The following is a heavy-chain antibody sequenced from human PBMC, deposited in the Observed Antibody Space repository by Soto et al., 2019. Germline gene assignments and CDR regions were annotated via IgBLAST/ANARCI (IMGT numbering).Heavy chain of an antibody. Sequence: QVQLVESGGGVVQPGRSLRLSCAASGFTFSNYAMHWVRQAPGKGLEWVAVICSAGSNKYYADSVKGRFTISRDNSKNSLYLQMNSLRAEDTAVYYCAKSGLRFVDYFDYWGQGTLVTVSS. J-gene: IGHJ4*02. D-gene: IGHD5-12*01. CDR1: GFTFSNYA. CDR3: AKSGLRFVDYFDY. V-gene: IGHV3-30*18. CDR2: ICSAGSNK.